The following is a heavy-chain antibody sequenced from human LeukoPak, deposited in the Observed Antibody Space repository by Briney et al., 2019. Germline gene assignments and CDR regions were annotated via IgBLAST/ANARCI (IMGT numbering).Heavy chain of an antibody. CDR2: FYTSGRT. CDR3: ARHNRERYGSGSGWFDP. Sequence: SESLSLTCTVSGGSISDYYWSWIRQPAGKGLEWIGLFYTSGRTNYNPSLKSRVTLSVDTSKNQSSLNLRSVTAADTAVYYCARHNRERYGSGSGWFDPWGQGILVTASS. V-gene: IGHV4-4*07. D-gene: IGHD3-10*01. J-gene: IGHJ5*02. CDR1: GGSISDYY.